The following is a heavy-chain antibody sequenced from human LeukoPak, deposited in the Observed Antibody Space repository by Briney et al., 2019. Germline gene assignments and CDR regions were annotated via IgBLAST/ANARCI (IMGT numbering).Heavy chain of an antibody. CDR1: GSTFSSYW. CDR2: IKQDGSEK. V-gene: IGHV3-7*01. J-gene: IGHJ4*02. CDR3: ARRYFDY. Sequence: PGGSLRLSCAASGSTFSSYWVSWVRQAPGKGLEWVANIKQDGSEKYYVDSVKGRFTTSRDNAKNSLYLQMNSLRAEDSAVYYCARRYFDYWGQGTLVTVSS.